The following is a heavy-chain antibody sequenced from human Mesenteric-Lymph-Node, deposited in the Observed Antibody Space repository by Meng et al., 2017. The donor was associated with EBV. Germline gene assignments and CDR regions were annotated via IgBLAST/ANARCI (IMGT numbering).Heavy chain of an antibody. CDR1: GGSISSNNW. D-gene: IGHD3-9*01. Sequence: VHLRESGPGRVKLPGPRSLTSTVSGGSISSNNWWTWVRQPPGKGLEWIGEIFHTGSTNYNPSLKSRVTMSVDKSKNLFSLTLNSVIAADTAVYYCASHTTYSTTGYLFLQHWGQGTLVTVSS. CDR3: ASHTTYSTTGYLFLQH. CDR2: IFHTGST. J-gene: IGHJ1*01. V-gene: IGHV4-4*03.